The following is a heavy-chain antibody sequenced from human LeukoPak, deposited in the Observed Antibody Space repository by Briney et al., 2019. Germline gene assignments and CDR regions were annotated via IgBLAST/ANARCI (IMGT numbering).Heavy chain of an antibody. Sequence: AASVKVSCKASGYTFTGYFMHWVRQAPGQGLEWMGWINPNSGGTNYAQKFQGRVTMTRDTSISTAYMELSRLTSDDTAVYYCARDILTDDAFDIWGQGTMVTVSS. CDR2: INPNSGGT. CDR1: GYTFTGYF. V-gene: IGHV1-2*02. J-gene: IGHJ3*02. D-gene: IGHD7-27*01. CDR3: ARDILTDDAFDI.